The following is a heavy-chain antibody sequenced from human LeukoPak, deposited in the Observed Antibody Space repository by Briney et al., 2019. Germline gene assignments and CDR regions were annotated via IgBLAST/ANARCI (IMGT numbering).Heavy chain of an antibody. CDR3: AKYFASGSYYKLPH. Sequence: PGGSLRLSCAASGFTFSSYAMSWVRLAPGKGLEWVSTISGSGAYTYYADSVKGRFTISRDNSKNTLYLQMNSLRTEDTAVYYCAKYFASGSYYKLPHWGQGTLVTVSS. J-gene: IGHJ1*01. CDR1: GFTFSSYA. V-gene: IGHV3-23*01. CDR2: ISGSGAYT. D-gene: IGHD3-10*01.